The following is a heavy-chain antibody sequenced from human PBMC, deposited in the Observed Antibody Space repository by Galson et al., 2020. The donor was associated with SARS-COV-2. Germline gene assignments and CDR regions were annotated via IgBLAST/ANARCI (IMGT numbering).Heavy chain of an antibody. J-gene: IGHJ4*02. CDR1: GGSISSSSYY. Sequence: SETLSLTCTVSGGSISSSSYYWGWIRQPPGKGLEWIGSIYYSGSTYYNPSLKSRVTISVDTSKNQFSLKLSSVTAADTAVYYCARSRIMITFGGVLASQFDYWGQGTLVTVSS. V-gene: IGHV4-39*01. D-gene: IGHD3-16*01. CDR3: ARSRIMITFGGVLASQFDY. CDR2: IYYSGST.